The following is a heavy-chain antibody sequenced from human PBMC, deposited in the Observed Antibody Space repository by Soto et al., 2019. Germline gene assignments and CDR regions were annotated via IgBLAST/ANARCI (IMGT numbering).Heavy chain of an antibody. CDR2: LVVGSGNT. CDR1: GFTFTNSA. D-gene: IGHD2-15*01. CDR3: ARKDTWFSGHFDY. Sequence: GASVKVSCKASGFTFTNSAIQWVRQARGQRLEWIGWLVVGSGNTNYAQKFQERVTITTDMSTSTAYMELRSLRSDDTAMYYCARKDTWFSGHFDYWGQGTLVTVSS. V-gene: IGHV1-58*02. J-gene: IGHJ4*02.